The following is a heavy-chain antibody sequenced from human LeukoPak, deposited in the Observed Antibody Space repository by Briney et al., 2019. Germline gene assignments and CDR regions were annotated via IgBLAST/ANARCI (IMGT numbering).Heavy chain of an antibody. V-gene: IGHV1-46*01. CDR1: GYTFTSYY. CDR2: ISPSGGDT. Sequence: ASVKVSCKASGYTFTSYYLHWVRQAPGQGLEWMGIISPSGGDTTYAQRFQDRLTMTRDTSTSTVYMELSSLRSEDTAVYYCARGGTAVTTNYFDYWGQGTLVTVSS. D-gene: IGHD4-23*01. CDR3: ARGGTAVTTNYFDY. J-gene: IGHJ4*02.